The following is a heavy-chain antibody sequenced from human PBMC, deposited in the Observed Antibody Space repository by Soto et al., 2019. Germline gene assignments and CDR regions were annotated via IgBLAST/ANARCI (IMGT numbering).Heavy chain of an antibody. V-gene: IGHV1-3*01. CDR1: GYTFTTYT. D-gene: IGHD6-6*01. J-gene: IGHJ4*02. Sequence: ASVKVSCKASGYTFTTYTLHWVRQAPGQRPEWMGWINAANGNTKYSQKFQGRVTITRDTSASTAYMELSSLTSEDTAVYYCARDPGVVEYTTSSESKGYWGQGILVTVSS. CDR3: ARDPGVVEYTTSSESKGY. CDR2: INAANGNT.